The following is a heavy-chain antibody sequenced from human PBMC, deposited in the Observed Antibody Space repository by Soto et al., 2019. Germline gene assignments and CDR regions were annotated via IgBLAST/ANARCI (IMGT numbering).Heavy chain of an antibody. J-gene: IGHJ4*02. V-gene: IGHV1-3*05. CDR1: GYTFTGYA. D-gene: IGHD6-19*01. Sequence: QVQLVQSGAEEKKPGASVKVSCKASGYTFTGYAMHWVRQAPGQRLEWMGWINAGNGNTKYSQKFQGRVTITRDTSASTAYMELSSLTSEVTPVYYCARAVAVPADFDYWGQGTLVTVSS. CDR3: ARAVAVPADFDY. CDR2: INAGNGNT.